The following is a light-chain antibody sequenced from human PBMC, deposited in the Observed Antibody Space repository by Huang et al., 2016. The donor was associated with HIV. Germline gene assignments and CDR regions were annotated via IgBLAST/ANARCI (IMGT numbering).Light chain of an antibody. CDR2: DAS. CDR3: QQRSNWPLT. V-gene: IGKV3-11*01. CDR1: QSVSSS. Sequence: EIVLTQSPATLSLSPGERATLSCRASQSVSSSLAWYQQKPAQAPRLLIYDASNRATGIPARFSGSGSGTDFTLTISSLEPEDFAVYYCQQRSNWPLTFGGGTKVDIK. J-gene: IGKJ4*01.